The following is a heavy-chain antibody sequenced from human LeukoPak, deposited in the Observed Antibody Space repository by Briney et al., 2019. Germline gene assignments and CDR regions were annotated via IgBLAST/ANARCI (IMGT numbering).Heavy chain of an antibody. Sequence: GGSLRLSCEASGFTFSAYGMHWVRQAPGKGLEWVSFTRYDGSNKVYADSVSGRFIISRDNSENTVYLQMNSLRPEDTAIYYCAKDDGTYYFDSWGRGTLVTVST. CDR3: AKDDGTYYFDS. CDR2: TRYDGSNK. CDR1: GFTFSAYG. V-gene: IGHV3-30*02. D-gene: IGHD1-26*01. J-gene: IGHJ4*02.